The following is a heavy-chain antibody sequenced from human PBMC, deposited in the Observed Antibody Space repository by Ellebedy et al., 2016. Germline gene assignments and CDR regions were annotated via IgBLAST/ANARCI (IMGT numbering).Heavy chain of an antibody. CDR2: IWSDGTKK. Sequence: GESLKISCAASGFTFSDYAMHWVRQAPGKGPEWVAVIWSDGTKKYYTDSVRGRFTISRDNSNNTLYLEMNSLRAEDTAVYYCARVLDYGMDVWGQGTTVSVS. J-gene: IGHJ6*02. CDR1: GFTFSDYA. V-gene: IGHV3-33*01. CDR3: ARVLDYGMDV.